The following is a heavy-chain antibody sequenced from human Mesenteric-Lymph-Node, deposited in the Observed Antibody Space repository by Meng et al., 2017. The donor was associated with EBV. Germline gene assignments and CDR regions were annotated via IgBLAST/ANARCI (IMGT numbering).Heavy chain of an antibody. D-gene: IGHD2/OR15-2a*01. V-gene: IGHV3-30*18. Sequence: QVELVESGGGVVQPGRSLRLSCLASGFTFSSFGMLWVRQGPGKGLEWVAFISYDGSGKYYGDSVKGRFTVSRDNSRNTLYLQMNTLRSDDTAVYYCAKEAPQMTIFQNWGQGTLVTVSS. CDR2: ISYDGSGK. CDR1: GFTFSSFG. CDR3: AKEAPQMTIFQN. J-gene: IGHJ4*02.